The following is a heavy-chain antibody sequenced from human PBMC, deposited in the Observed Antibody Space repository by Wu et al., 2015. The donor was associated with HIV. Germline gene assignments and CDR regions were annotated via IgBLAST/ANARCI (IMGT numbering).Heavy chain of an antibody. CDR2: MNPKSGNT. V-gene: IGHV1-8*01. Sequence: QVQLVQSGTEVKRPGASLKVSCKASGYTFTSYDINWVRQATGQGLEWMGWMNPKSGNTGYAQKFLGRVTMTRNTSITTAYMELSSLRSEDTAVYYXARADYYDSTGYQRADAFDIWGQGTIGHRLF. J-gene: IGHJ3*02. CDR3: ARADYYDSTGYQRADAFDI. D-gene: IGHD3-22*01. CDR1: GYTFTSYD.